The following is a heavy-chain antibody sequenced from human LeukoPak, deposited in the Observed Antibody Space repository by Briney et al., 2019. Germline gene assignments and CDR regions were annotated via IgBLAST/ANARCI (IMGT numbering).Heavy chain of an antibody. CDR1: GFTFSSYS. D-gene: IGHD1-1*01. Sequence: GGSLRLSCAASGFTFSSYSMNWVRQAPGKGLEWVSSISSSSSYIYYADSVKGRSTISRDNAKNSLYLQMNSLRAEDTAVYYCARVLEDARNYYYYGMDVWGQGTTVTVSS. CDR3: ARVLEDARNYYYYGMDV. V-gene: IGHV3-21*01. J-gene: IGHJ6*02. CDR2: ISSSSSYI.